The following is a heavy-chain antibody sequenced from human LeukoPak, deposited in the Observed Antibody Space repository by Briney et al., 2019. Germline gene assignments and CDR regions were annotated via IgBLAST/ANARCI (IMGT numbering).Heavy chain of an antibody. V-gene: IGHV3-9*01. Sequence: PGRSLRLSCAASGFTFDDYAMHWVRQAPGKGLGWVSGISWNSGSIGYADSVKGRFTISRDNAKNSLYLQMNSLRAEDTALYYCAKTPKPYCSGGSCYSHGYFQHWGQGTLVTVSS. J-gene: IGHJ1*01. D-gene: IGHD2-15*01. CDR1: GFTFDDYA. CDR2: ISWNSGSI. CDR3: AKTPKPYCSGGSCYSHGYFQH.